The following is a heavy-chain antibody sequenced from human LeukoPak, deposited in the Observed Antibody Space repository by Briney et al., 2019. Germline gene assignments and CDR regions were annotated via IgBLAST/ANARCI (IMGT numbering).Heavy chain of an antibody. CDR2: INPSDSYT. V-gene: IGHV5-10-1*01. CDR1: GXSFTNYW. J-gene: IGHJ4*02. Sequence: HGESLRISFKGSGXSFTNYWISWVRQMPGKGLEWMGRINPSDSYTNYNPSFQGHVTFSVDKSIATAYLQWTTLEASDTAMYYCARGGWLDDYWGQGTLVTVSS. D-gene: IGHD6-19*01. CDR3: ARGGWLDDY.